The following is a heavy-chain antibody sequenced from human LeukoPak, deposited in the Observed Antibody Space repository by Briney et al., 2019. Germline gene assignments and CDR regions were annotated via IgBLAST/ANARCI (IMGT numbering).Heavy chain of an antibody. J-gene: IGHJ4*02. Sequence: GGSLRLSCAASGFSVSSNYMGWVRQVSGKGLEWVSVIYTGGSTYYADSVKGRFTISRDDSKNTLYLQMNSLRAEDTAVYYCAKDHNQSGYSYANWGQGTLVTVSS. D-gene: IGHD5-18*01. CDR3: AKDHNQSGYSYAN. CDR1: GFSVSSNY. CDR2: IYTGGST. V-gene: IGHV3-53*01.